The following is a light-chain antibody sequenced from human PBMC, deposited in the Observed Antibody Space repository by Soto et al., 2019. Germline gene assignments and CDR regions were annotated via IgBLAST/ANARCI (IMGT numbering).Light chain of an antibody. Sequence: DIKMNQSPSSLSASVGERVTIACRASKSIISLLSWNQQKPGKAPKLLIYAASSLQSGVPSRCSGSGSGTKIPLTISILPPYDFATYYWQQSYSTPQTFCQGNKLEIK. CDR3: QQSYSTPQT. V-gene: IGKV1-39*01. J-gene: IGKJ2*01. CDR1: KSIISL. CDR2: AAS.